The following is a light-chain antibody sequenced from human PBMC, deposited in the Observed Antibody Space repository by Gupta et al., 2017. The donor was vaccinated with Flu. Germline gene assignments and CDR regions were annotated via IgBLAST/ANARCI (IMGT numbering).Light chain of an antibody. J-gene: IGKJ4*01. V-gene: IGKV3-15*01. CDR3: QQEYPWPPELT. CDR2: AAS. Sequence: EIVLTQSPATLSVSVGETVTIFCRASQSVNSNLAWYQQKPGQAPRLLISAASTRANGIPDRFSGSGVGNDLNLTISSRQSEDFEIYYCQQEYPWPPELTLGGGTQVEI. CDR1: QSVNSN.